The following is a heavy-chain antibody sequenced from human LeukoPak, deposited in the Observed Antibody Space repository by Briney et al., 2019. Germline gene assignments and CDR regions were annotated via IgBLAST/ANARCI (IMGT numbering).Heavy chain of an antibody. CDR1: GGSISSYY. V-gene: IGHV4-59*01. CDR2: IYYSGST. D-gene: IGHD2-2*01. Sequence: SETLSLTCTVSGGSISSYYWSWIRQPPGKGLEWIGYIYYSGSTNYNPSLKSRVTISVDTSKNQFSLKLSSVTAADTAVYYCARADSSTSWGSWFDPWGQGTLVTVSS. J-gene: IGHJ5*02. CDR3: ARADSSTSWGSWFDP.